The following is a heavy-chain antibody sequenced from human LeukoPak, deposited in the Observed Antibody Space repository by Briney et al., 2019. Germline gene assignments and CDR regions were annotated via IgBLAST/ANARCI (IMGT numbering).Heavy chain of an antibody. D-gene: IGHD6-13*01. Sequence: PGGSLRLSCAASGFTFSSYSMNWVRQAPGKGLEWVSSISSSSSYIYYADSVKGRFTISRDNAKNSLYLQMNSLRDEDTAVYYCTTSYSSSWYASGTDYWGQGTLVTVSS. CDR2: ISSSSSYI. CDR3: TTSYSSSWYASGTDY. CDR1: GFTFSSYS. J-gene: IGHJ4*02. V-gene: IGHV3-21*01.